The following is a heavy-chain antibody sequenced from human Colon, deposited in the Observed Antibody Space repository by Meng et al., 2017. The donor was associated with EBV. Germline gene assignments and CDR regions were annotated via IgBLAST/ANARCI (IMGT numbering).Heavy chain of an antibody. D-gene: IGHD3-9*01. CDR1: GGSVSGYV. CDR2: VSHPGSA. V-gene: IGHV4-34*01. CDR3: ARVPTTGYKDH. J-gene: IGHJ4*02. Sequence: QVRLQDVGAGILKPAETRSLTCTADGGSVSGYVWSWGREPRGKGMEWIGEVSHPGSANYNPSLKSRVTISVDASEKQFSLRLTTVTAADSAVYYCARVPTTGYKDHWGQGTLVTVSS.